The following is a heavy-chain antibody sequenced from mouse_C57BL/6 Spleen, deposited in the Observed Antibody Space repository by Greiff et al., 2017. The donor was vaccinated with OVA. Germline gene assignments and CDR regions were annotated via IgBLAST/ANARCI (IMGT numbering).Heavy chain of an antibody. D-gene: IGHD1-1*01. J-gene: IGHJ2*01. CDR1: GYTFTSYW. CDR2: IHPSDSET. Sequence: QVQLQQPGAELVRPGSSVKLSCKASGYTFTSYWMDWVKQRPGQGLEWIGNIHPSDSETHYNQKFKDKATLTVDKSSSTAYMQLSSLTSEDSAVYYCARHGSSYFDYWGQGTTLTVSS. CDR3: ARHGSSYFDY. V-gene: IGHV1-61*01.